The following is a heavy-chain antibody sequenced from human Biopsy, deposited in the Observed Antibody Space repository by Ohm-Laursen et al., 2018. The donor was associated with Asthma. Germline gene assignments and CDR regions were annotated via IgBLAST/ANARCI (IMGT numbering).Heavy chain of an antibody. CDR3: ARPREYYYDSSGYYYHAFDI. CDR1: GYTFTSNA. J-gene: IGHJ3*02. Sequence: SVKVSCKTSGYTFTSNAIHWMRQAPGQSLEWMAWLNPVNGNTKYSQQFQGRVTITRDTSASTAYMDLSSLRSEDTAVYYCARPREYYYDSSGYYYHAFDIWGQGTMVTVSS. CDR2: LNPVNGNT. D-gene: IGHD3-22*01. V-gene: IGHV1-3*01.